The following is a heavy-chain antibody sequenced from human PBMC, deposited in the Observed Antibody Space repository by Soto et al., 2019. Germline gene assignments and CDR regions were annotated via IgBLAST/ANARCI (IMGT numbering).Heavy chain of an antibody. CDR1: GGSISSSDYY. Sequence: PSETLSLTCTVSGGSISSSDYYWGWIRQPPGKGLEWIGSIYYSGNTYYNPSLKSRVTISVDTSKNQFSLKLSSVTAADTAVHYCARHHYYVSGSYLNWFDPWGQGTLVTVSS. V-gene: IGHV4-39*01. CDR2: IYYSGNT. CDR3: ARHHYYVSGSYLNWFDP. D-gene: IGHD3-10*01. J-gene: IGHJ5*02.